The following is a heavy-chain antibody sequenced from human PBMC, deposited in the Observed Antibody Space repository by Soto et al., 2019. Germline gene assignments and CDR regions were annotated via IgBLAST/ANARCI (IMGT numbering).Heavy chain of an antibody. CDR3: ARDRGEGDV. CDR2: INPDSGVT. V-gene: IGHV1-2*02. J-gene: IGHJ6*02. Sequence: QVQLVQSGAEVKKPGASVKVSCKASGYTFTSYYMHWVRQAPGQGLEWMGWINPDSGVTYYPHKFQDRVTMTRDTSISTADMERSRLPSDDAALYYCARDRGEGDVWGHGTTVIVSS. CDR1: GYTFTSYY.